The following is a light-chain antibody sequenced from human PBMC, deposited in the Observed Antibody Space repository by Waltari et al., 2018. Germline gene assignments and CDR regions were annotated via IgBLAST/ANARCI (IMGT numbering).Light chain of an antibody. J-gene: IGLJ2*01. Sequence: QSALTQPASVSGSPGESITISCSGAFRDIRGYDYVPWYQHPPGKAPQLILYEVSHRPAGVSNRFSGSKSGNTASLTISGLQAEDEADYYCSSYSDSWLFGGGTQLTVL. V-gene: IGLV2-14*01. CDR3: SSYSDSWL. CDR2: EVS. CDR1: FRDIRGYDY.